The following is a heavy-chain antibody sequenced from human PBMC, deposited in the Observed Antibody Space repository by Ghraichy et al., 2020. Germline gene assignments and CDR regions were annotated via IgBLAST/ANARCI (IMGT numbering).Heavy chain of an antibody. CDR3: ARDMGAAGFGEFFGPSYNWFDP. CDR2: IYYSGST. J-gene: IGHJ5*02. CDR1: GGSISSYY. D-gene: IGHD3-10*01. V-gene: IGHV4-59*01. Sequence: SETLSLTCTVSGGSISSYYWSWIRQPPGKGLEWIGYIYYSGSTNYNPSLKSRVTISVDTSKNQFSLKLSSVTAADTAVYYCARDMGAAGFGEFFGPSYNWFDPWGQGTLVTVSS.